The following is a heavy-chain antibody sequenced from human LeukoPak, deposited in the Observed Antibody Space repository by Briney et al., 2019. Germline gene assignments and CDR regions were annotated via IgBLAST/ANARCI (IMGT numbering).Heavy chain of an antibody. J-gene: IGHJ4*02. V-gene: IGHV4-34*01. D-gene: IGHD2-2*01. Sequence: SETLSLTCAVYGGSFSGYYWSWIRQPPGKGLEWIGEINHSESTNYNPSLKSRVTISVDTSKIQFSLKLSSVTAADTAVYYCASQKMRKLLSSPGVDGISHWGQGTLVTVSS. CDR1: GGSFSGYY. CDR3: ASQKMRKLLSSPGVDGISH. CDR2: INHSEST.